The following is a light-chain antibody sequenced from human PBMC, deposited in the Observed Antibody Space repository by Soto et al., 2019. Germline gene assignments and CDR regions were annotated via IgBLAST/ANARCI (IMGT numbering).Light chain of an antibody. V-gene: IGLV1-44*01. J-gene: IGLJ3*02. CDR2: NSN. CDR1: SSNVGKNN. CDR3: AAWDDSLKAVL. Sequence: QSVLTQSPSASGTPGQTVTISCFGSSSNVGKNNVNWYQQVPGAAPNLLIFNSNQRPSGGPDRFSGSKSDTSASLAISGLQSDDEAHYYCAAWDDSLKAVLFGGGTKLTVL.